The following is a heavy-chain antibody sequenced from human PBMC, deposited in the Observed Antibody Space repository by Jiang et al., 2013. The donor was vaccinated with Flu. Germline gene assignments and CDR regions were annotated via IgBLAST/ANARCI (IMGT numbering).Heavy chain of an antibody. D-gene: IGHD6-19*01. Sequence: SGAEVKKPGSSVKVSCKASGGTFSSYAISWVRQAPGQGLEWMGGIIPIFGTANYAQKFQGRVTITADESTSTAYMELSSLRSEDTAVYYCARRIAVAGKYYYYGMDVWGQGTTVTVSS. V-gene: IGHV1-69*01. J-gene: IGHJ6*02. CDR3: ARRIAVAGKYYYYGMDV. CDR2: IIPIFGTA. CDR1: GGTFSSYA.